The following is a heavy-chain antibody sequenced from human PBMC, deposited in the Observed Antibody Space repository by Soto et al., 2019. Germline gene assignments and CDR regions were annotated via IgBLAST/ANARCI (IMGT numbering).Heavy chain of an antibody. D-gene: IGHD6-6*01. Sequence: GGSLRLSCAASGFTFSSYGMHWVRQAPGKGLEWVAVIWYDGSNKYYADSVKGRFTISRDNSKNTLYLQMNSLRAEDTAVYYCARDWDDMRVTIAARPPPPFDYWGQGTLVTVSS. V-gene: IGHV3-33*01. J-gene: IGHJ4*02. CDR1: GFTFSSYG. CDR2: IWYDGSNK. CDR3: ARDWDDMRVTIAARPPPPFDY.